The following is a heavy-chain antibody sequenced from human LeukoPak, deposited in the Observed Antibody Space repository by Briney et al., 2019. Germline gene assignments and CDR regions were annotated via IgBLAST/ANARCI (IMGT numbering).Heavy chain of an antibody. V-gene: IGHV4-4*07. CDR1: GGSTSSYY. CDR3: ACESLTQLASR. Sequence: PSETLSLTCTVSGGSTSSYYWSWIRQPAGKGLEWIGRIYTSGSTNYNPSLKSRVTMSVDTSKNQFSLKLSSVTAADTAVYYCACESLTQLASRWGQGTLVTVSS. J-gene: IGHJ4*02. D-gene: IGHD6-13*01. CDR2: IYTSGST.